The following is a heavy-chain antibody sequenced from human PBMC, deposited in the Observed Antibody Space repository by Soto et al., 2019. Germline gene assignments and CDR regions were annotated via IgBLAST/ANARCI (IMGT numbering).Heavy chain of an antibody. D-gene: IGHD3-3*01. CDR3: ARGVSPYVDFWSSPYYDYYGMDV. J-gene: IGHJ6*02. V-gene: IGHV1-69*01. CDR1: GGTFSSYA. Sequence: SVNVSFKDSGGTFSSYAISWVRPAPGQGLGLRGGIIPIFGTANYAQKFQGRVTITADESTSTAYMELSSLRSEDTAVYYCARGVSPYVDFWSSPYYDYYGMDVWGQGTTVTVSS. CDR2: IIPIFGTA.